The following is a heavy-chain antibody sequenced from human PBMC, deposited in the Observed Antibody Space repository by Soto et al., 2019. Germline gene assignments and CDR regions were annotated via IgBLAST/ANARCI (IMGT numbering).Heavy chain of an antibody. CDR2: IKSKTDGGTT. Sequence: EVQLVESGGGLVKPGGSLRLSCAASGFTFSYAWMNWVRQAPGKGLEWVGRIKSKTDGGTTDYAAPVKGRFTISRDDSKNPLYLQMNSLKAEETAVYYCTAWAGSYGRFDYWGQGNLVTVSS. V-gene: IGHV3-15*07. J-gene: IGHJ4*02. D-gene: IGHD5-18*01. CDR1: GFTFSYAW. CDR3: TAWAGSYGRFDY.